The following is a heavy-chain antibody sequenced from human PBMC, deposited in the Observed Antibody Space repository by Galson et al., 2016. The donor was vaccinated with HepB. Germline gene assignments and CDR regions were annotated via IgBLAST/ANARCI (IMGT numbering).Heavy chain of an antibody. Sequence: TLSLTCTVSGGSISGREYYWSWVRQHPGKGLEWIGSIYYSGSMFSNPSLESRVDMSVDASQKEYSLRLSSVTAADTAVYYCARVLGSWSGQVYYYYGMDVWGQGTTVTVSS. V-gene: IGHV4-31*03. J-gene: IGHJ6*02. CDR2: IYYSGSM. CDR3: ARVLGSWSGQVYYYYGMDV. D-gene: IGHD3-3*01. CDR1: GGSISGREYY.